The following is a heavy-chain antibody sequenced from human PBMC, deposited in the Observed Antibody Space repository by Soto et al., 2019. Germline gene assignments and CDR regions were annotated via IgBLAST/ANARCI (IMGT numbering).Heavy chain of an antibody. CDR1: GVTFSSCG. J-gene: IGHJ6*02. V-gene: IGHV3-30*18. CDR3: AKAPSGSRYYYYGMDV. Sequence: GGSLRLSCGASGVTFSSCGMHWVRQAPGKGLEWLAVISFDGGNQYYAGSVKGRFTISRDNSKNTLYLQINSLRPEDTAVYYCAKAPSGSRYYYYGMDVWGQGTTVTVSS. CDR2: ISFDGGNQ. D-gene: IGHD3-10*01.